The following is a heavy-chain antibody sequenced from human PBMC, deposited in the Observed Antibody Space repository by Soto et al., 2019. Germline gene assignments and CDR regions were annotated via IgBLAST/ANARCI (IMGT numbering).Heavy chain of an antibody. D-gene: IGHD3-3*01. J-gene: IGHJ4*02. CDR3: ARDVMVDFWSGYHFDY. CDR2: INSDGSST. Sequence: GGSLRLSCAASGFTFSSYWMLWVRQAPGKGLVWVSRINSDGSSTSYADSVKGRFTISRDNAKNTLYLQMNSLRAEDTAVYYCARDVMVDFWSGYHFDYWGQGTLVTVSS. CDR1: GFTFSSYW. V-gene: IGHV3-74*01.